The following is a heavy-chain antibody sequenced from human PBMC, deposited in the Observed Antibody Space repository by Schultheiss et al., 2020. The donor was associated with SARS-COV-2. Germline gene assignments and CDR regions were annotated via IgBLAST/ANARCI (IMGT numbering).Heavy chain of an antibody. CDR3: ARVMITFGGVTNWFDP. V-gene: IGHV4-31*03. D-gene: IGHD3-16*01. CDR1: GGSISSGGYY. J-gene: IGHJ5*02. CDR2: IYYSGST. Sequence: SETLSLTCTVSGGSISSGGYYWSWIRQNPGKGLEWIGYIYYSGSTYYNPSLKSRVTISVDTSKNQFSLKLSSVTAADTAVYYCARVMITFGGVTNWFDPWGQGTLVTVSS.